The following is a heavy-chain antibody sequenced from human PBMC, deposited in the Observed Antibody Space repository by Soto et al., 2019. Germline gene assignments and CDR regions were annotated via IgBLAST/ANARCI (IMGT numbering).Heavy chain of an antibody. CDR2: IYHSAST. J-gene: IGHJ4*02. Sequence: QLQLQESGSGLVKSSQTLSLTCTISGDSITSGDYSWSWIRQPPGQGLEWIGYIYHSASTYYNPSHGSRVTISVDRSKNQFSLKLSSVTAADTAVYYCARGTAGPFDYWGQGTRVTVSS. CDR3: ARGTAGPFDY. V-gene: IGHV4-30-2*01. CDR1: GDSITSGDYS. D-gene: IGHD2-8*02.